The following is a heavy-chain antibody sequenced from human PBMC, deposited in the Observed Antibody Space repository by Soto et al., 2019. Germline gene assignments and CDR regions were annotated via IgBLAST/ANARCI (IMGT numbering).Heavy chain of an antibody. CDR3: ATEGYGYSNLPQAY. V-gene: IGHV1-2*02. CDR2: VNPDSGVT. Sequence: ASVKVSCKASGYAFTGYYLHWVGQAPGHGLEWMGCVNPDSGVTHYAQKFHGRVPMTRHTSISTAYLEMSRLTSADTAVYYCATEGYGYSNLPQAYWG. D-gene: IGHD5-12*01. CDR1: GYAFTGYY. J-gene: IGHJ4*01.